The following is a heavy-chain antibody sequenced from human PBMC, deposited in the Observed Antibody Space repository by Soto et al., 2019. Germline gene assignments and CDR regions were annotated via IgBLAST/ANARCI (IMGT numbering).Heavy chain of an antibody. CDR1: GGSISSGYYY. CDR3: PSSSLYGMDV. V-gene: IGHV4-30-4*01. J-gene: IGHJ6*02. CDR2: IYYSGNT. Sequence: SETLSLTCSVSGGSISSGYYYWSWIRQPPGKGREWIGNIYYSGNTYYNPSLKSRLIISMDTSTNQFFLKVGSVTAAGTAVYYCPSSSLYGMDVWGQGTTVTVSS.